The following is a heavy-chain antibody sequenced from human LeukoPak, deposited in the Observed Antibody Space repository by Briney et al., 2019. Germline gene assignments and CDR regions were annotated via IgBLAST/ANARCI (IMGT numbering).Heavy chain of an antibody. CDR2: ISYDGSNK. V-gene: IGHV3-30-3*02. CDR1: GFTFSSYA. D-gene: IGHD4-17*01. CDR3: SKKGQADDYGKPG. Sequence: GGSLRLSCAASGFTFSSYAMHWVRQAPGKGLEWVAVISYDGSNKYYADSVKGRFTISRDNSRNTLYLQMDSLRAEDTAVYFCSKKGQADDYGKPGWGQGTLVTVSS. J-gene: IGHJ4*02.